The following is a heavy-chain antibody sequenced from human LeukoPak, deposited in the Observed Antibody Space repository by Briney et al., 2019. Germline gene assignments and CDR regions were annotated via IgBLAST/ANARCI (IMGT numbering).Heavy chain of an antibody. V-gene: IGHV4-39*01. CDR2: ISYSGST. CDR3: ARHFDF. Sequence: PSETLSLSCSVSGDYISSSDSYWGWIRQPPGKGLEWIGTISYSGSTYYNPSLKSRVAISVDTSKNQFSLKLNSVTAADTAVYYCARHFDFWGQGTLVTVSS. CDR1: GDYISSSDSY. J-gene: IGHJ4*02.